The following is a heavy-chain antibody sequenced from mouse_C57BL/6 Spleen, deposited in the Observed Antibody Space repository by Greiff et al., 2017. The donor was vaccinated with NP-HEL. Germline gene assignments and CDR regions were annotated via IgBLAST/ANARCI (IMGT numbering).Heavy chain of an antibody. J-gene: IGHJ1*03. V-gene: IGHV5-16*01. CDR3: AREAYYGSSHWYFDV. D-gene: IGHD1-1*01. CDR2: INYDGSST. Sequence: EVMLLESEGGLVQPGSSMKLSCTASGFTFSDYYMAWVRQVPERGLEWVANINYDGSSTYYLDSLKSRFIISIDNAKNILYLQMSSLKSEDTATYYCAREAYYGSSHWYFDVWGTGTTVTVS. CDR1: GFTFSDYY.